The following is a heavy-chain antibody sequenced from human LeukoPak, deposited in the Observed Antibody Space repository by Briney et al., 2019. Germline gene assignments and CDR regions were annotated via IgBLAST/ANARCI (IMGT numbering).Heavy chain of an antibody. CDR3: AKAFQYSGWSDAFDI. V-gene: IGHV3-23*01. D-gene: IGHD5-12*01. J-gene: IGHJ3*02. CDR2: ISGSGGST. Sequence: PGGPLRLSCAASGFTFSSYAMSWVRQAPGKGLEWVSAISGSGGSTYYADSVKGRFTISRDNSKNTLYLQMNSLRAEDTAVYYCAKAFQYSGWSDAFDIWGQGTMVTVSS. CDR1: GFTFSSYA.